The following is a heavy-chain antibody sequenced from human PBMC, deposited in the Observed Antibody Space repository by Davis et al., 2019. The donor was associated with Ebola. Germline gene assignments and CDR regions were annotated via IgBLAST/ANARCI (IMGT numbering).Heavy chain of an antibody. Sequence: SETLSLTCAVSGGSISSGGYSWSWIRQPPGKGLEWIGYIYYSGSTNYNPSLKSRVTISVDTSKNQFSLKLSSVTAADTAVYYCARQSMALDYWGQGTLVTVSS. CDR3: ARQSMALDY. CDR2: IYYSGST. J-gene: IGHJ4*02. D-gene: IGHD2/OR15-2a*01. CDR1: GGSISSGGYS. V-gene: IGHV4-61*08.